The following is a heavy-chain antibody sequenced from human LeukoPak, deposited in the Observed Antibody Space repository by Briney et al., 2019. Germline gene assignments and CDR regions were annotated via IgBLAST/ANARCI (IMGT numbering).Heavy chain of an antibody. CDR2: IYYSGST. CDR1: GGSISSGGYY. V-gene: IGHV4-31*03. D-gene: IGHD3-9*01. CDR3: ASADYDMAFDV. J-gene: IGHJ3*01. Sequence: SQTLSLTCTVSGGSISSGGYYWSWIRQHPGKGLEWIGYIYYSGSTDYNPSLKSRFTMSVDTSKNQFSLKLSSVTAADTAVYYCASADYDMAFDVWGQGTMVTVSS.